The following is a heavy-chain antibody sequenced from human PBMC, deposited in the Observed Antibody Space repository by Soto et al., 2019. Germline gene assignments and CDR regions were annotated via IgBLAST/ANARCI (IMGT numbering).Heavy chain of an antibody. D-gene: IGHD6-13*01. CDR3: ARLAAAGRIDWFDP. CDR1: GGSFSGYY. J-gene: IGHJ5*02. V-gene: IGHV4-34*01. CDR2: INHRGST. Sequence: SETLSLTCAVYGGSFSGYYWSWIRQPPGKGLEWIGEINHRGSTNYNPSLKSRVTISVDTSKNQFSLKLSSVTAADTAVYYCARLAAAGRIDWFDPWGQGTLVTVSS.